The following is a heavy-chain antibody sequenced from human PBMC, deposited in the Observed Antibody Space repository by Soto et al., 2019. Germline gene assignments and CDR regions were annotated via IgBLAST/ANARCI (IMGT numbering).Heavy chain of an antibody. V-gene: IGHV3-33*01. CDR1: GFTFSSYG. Sequence: GGSLRLSCAASGFTFSSYGMHWVRQAPGKGLEWVAVIWYDGSNKYYADSVKGRFTISRDNSKNTLYLQMNSLRAEDTAVYYCARDFSVTSHFDYWGQGTLVTVSS. D-gene: IGHD4-17*01. J-gene: IGHJ4*02. CDR3: ARDFSVTSHFDY. CDR2: IWYDGSNK.